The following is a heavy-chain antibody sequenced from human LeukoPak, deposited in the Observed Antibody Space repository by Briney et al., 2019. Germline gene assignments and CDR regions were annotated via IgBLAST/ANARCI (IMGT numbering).Heavy chain of an antibody. D-gene: IGHD2/OR15-2a*01. V-gene: IGHV3-74*01. CDR3: ARDISRTMDV. J-gene: IGHJ6*02. CDR1: GFTFSSRW. Sequence: WGALRLSCVAPGFTFSSRWMHWVRQAPGKGLVWVSIINTDGSTTRYADFVEGRFTISRDNARNTLYLEMNSLRVEDTAVYFCARDISRTMDVWGQGTTVTV. CDR2: INTDGSTT.